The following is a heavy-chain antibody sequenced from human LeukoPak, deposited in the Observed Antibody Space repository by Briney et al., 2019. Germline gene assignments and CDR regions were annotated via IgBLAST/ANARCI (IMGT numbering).Heavy chain of an antibody. Sequence: GGSLKLSCEVSGFTFDSFGLSWVRQAPGKGPEWIAYISGSSVAIYYADSVKGRFTISRDNAKNSLYLQMNSLRAEDTAVYYCARSGYYYDSSGYPDIWGQVTMVNVFS. D-gene: IGHD3-22*01. CDR2: ISGSSVAI. CDR3: ARSGYYYDSSGYPDI. V-gene: IGHV3-48*04. CDR1: GFTFDSFG. J-gene: IGHJ3*02.